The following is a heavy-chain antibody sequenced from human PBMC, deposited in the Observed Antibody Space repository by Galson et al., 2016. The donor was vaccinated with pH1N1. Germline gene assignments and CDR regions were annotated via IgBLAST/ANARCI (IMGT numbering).Heavy chain of an antibody. D-gene: IGHD2-2*01. Sequence: SLRLSCAASGLIFSDYNMNWVRQAPGKGLEWISFISTTSTYIYYVDSVKGRFTISRDNAKNSLYLQMDSLRAEDTAVYYCAKDRGRCGNTSCPNSFDPWGQGTLVTVSS. V-gene: IGHV3-21*06. CDR2: ISTTSTYI. CDR3: AKDRGRCGNTSCPNSFDP. J-gene: IGHJ5*02. CDR1: GLIFSDYN.